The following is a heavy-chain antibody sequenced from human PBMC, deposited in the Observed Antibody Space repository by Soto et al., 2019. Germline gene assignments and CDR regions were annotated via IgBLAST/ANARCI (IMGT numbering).Heavy chain of an antibody. CDR1: VFTFSIYG. V-gene: IGHV3-30*18. J-gene: IGHJ6*01. CDR3: AKDYEADYYYGMDV. CDR2: ISYDGSEK. D-gene: IGHD3-3*01. Sequence: PGGSLRLSCAASVFTFSIYGMHWVRQAPGKGLEWVAVISYDGSEKYYADSVKGRFTISRDNSKNTLYLQMTNLRAEDTAVYYCAKDYEADYYYGMDVWGQGTTVTVSS.